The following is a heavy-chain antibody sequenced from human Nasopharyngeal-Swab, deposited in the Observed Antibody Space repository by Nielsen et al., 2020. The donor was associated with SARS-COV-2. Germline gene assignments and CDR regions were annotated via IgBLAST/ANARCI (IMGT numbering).Heavy chain of an antibody. J-gene: IGHJ6*02. Sequence: ASVKVSCKASGYTFTSYGISWMRQAPGQALEWMGWITPFNGNAKYAQKFQGRVSITRDGSRTTASLELSSLRPDDTAMYFCASGQCINGVCNPTDGLDVWGQGTSVTVS. CDR2: ITPFNGNA. V-gene: IGHV1-18*01. D-gene: IGHD2-8*01. CDR1: GYTFTSYG. CDR3: ASGQCINGVCNPTDGLDV.